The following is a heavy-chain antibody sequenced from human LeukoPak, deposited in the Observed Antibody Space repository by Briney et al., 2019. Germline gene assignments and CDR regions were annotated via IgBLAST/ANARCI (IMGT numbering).Heavy chain of an antibody. Sequence: PGGSLRLSCAASGFTFSSYSMNWVRQAPGKGLEWVSSISSSSSYIYYADSVKGRFTISRDNAKNSLYLQMNSLRAEDTAVYYCATLVVPAASGMVEFDYWGQGTLVTASS. CDR3: ATLVVPAASGMVEFDY. CDR1: GFTFSSYS. V-gene: IGHV3-21*01. J-gene: IGHJ4*02. CDR2: ISSSSSYI. D-gene: IGHD2-2*01.